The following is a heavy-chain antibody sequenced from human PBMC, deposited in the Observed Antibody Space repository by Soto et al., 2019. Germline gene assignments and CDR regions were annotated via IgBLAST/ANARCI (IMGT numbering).Heavy chain of an antibody. CDR2: ISTAVGAT. V-gene: IGHV3-23*01. Sequence: GGFLRLSCAVSGFTFSNHAMSWVRQAPGKGLEWVSAISTAVGATYYADSVKGRFTISRDDSKNTLYLQMDSLRAEDTAVYYCAKDRTAAARNFDYWGQGTLVNVSS. CDR1: GFTFSNHA. CDR3: AKDRTAAARNFDY. J-gene: IGHJ4*02. D-gene: IGHD6-25*01.